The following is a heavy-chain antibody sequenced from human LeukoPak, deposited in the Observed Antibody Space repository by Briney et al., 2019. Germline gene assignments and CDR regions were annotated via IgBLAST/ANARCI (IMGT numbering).Heavy chain of an antibody. D-gene: IGHD1-20*01. Sequence: GESLKISCKGSGYSFTSYWIGWVRQMPGKGLEWMGIIYPGDSDTRYSPSFQGQVTISADKSISTAYLQWSSLKASDTAMYYCARLPGLYNWNLGPSNWFDPWGQGTLVTVSS. J-gene: IGHJ5*02. V-gene: IGHV5-51*01. CDR2: IYPGDSDT. CDR1: GYSFTSYW. CDR3: ARLPGLYNWNLGPSNWFDP.